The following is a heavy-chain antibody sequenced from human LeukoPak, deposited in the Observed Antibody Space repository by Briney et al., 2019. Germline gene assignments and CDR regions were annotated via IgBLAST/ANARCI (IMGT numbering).Heavy chain of an antibody. J-gene: IGHJ6*03. D-gene: IGHD3-3*01. CDR2: ISSSSSTI. CDR1: GFTFSSYS. CDR3: ARDGEASQYYDFWSGYYKGDYYYYMDV. V-gene: IGHV3-48*01. Sequence: PGGSLRLSCAASGFTFSSYSMNWVRQAPGKGLEWVSYISSSSSTIYYADSVKGRFTISRDNAKNSLFLQMNSLRAEDTAVYYCARDGEASQYYDFWSGYYKGDYYYYMDVWGKGTTVTVSS.